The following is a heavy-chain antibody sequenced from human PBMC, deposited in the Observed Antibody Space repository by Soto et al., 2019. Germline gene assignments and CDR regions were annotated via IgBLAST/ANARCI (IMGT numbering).Heavy chain of an antibody. V-gene: IGHV1-69*13. Sequence: SVKVSCKASGGTFSSYAISWVRQAPGQGLERMGGIIPIFGTANYAQKFQGRVTITADESTSTAYMELSSLRSEDTAVYYCARTSLNHGVDTAMVYYYYYGMDVWGQGTTVTVSS. J-gene: IGHJ6*02. CDR3: ARTSLNHGVDTAMVYYYYYGMDV. CDR1: GGTFSSYA. CDR2: IIPIFGTA. D-gene: IGHD5-18*01.